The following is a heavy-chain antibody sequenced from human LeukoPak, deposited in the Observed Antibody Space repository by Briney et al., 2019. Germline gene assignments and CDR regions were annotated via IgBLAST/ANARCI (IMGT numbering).Heavy chain of an antibody. Sequence: GGSLRLSCAASGFTFSNAWMSWARQAPGKGLEWVGRIKSKTDGGTTDYAAPVKGRFTISRDDSKNTLYLQMNSLRAEDTAVYYCAKGDFDWPHNWFDPWGQGTLVTVSS. V-gene: IGHV3-15*01. J-gene: IGHJ5*02. CDR3: AKGDFDWPHNWFDP. CDR1: GFTFSNAW. CDR2: IKSKTDGGTT. D-gene: IGHD3-9*01.